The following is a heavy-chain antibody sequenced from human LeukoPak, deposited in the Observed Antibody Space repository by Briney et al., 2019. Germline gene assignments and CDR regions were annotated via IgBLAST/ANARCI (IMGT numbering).Heavy chain of an antibody. CDR1: GYTFTSYF. V-gene: IGHV1-46*01. CDR2: INPSGGST. Sequence: ASVKVSCKASGYTFTSYFIHWARQAPGQGLEWMGIINPSGGSTTYAQKFQDRVTMTRDMSTSTVYMELRSLRSDDTAVYYCARDLKMGYSSGRYSWGTGSSNDYWGQGTLVTVSS. J-gene: IGHJ4*02. D-gene: IGHD6-19*01. CDR3: ARDLKMGYSSGRYSWGTGSSNDY.